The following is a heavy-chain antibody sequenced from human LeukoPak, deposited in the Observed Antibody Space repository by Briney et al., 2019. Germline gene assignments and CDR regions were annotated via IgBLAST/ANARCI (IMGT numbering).Heavy chain of an antibody. V-gene: IGHV3-74*01. J-gene: IGHJ5*02. CDR3: ARGWRGDRGWNAAGFDR. CDR1: GFAFSSYW. CDR2: IITDGTSI. Sequence: AGSLRLSCAASGFAFSSYWMHWVRKAPGKGLVWVSHIITDGTSISYADSVKGRFTVSIDNAKNTLYLQINSLRAEDTAVYYCARGWRGDRGWNAAGFDRWGQGTLVTVSS. D-gene: IGHD1-1*01.